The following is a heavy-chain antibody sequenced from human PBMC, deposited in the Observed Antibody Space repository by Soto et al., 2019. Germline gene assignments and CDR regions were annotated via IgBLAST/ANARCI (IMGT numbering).Heavy chain of an antibody. CDR1: GFTFSSYS. D-gene: IGHD3-22*01. Sequence: PGGSLRLSCAASGFTFSSYSMNWVRQAPGKGLEWVSSITGSGDYTYYADSVKGRFTISRDNSKNTLYLQMNSLRAEDTAVYYCAKARYYDSTGYLYYFDYWGQGTLVTVSS. CDR3: AKARYYDSTGYLYYFDY. J-gene: IGHJ4*02. V-gene: IGHV3-23*01. CDR2: ITGSGDYT.